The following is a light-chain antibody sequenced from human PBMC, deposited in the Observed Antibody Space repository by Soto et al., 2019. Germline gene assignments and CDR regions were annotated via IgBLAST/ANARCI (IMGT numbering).Light chain of an antibody. CDR3: QQPNSFPIT. Sequence: DIQMTQSPSSVSASVGDRVTITCRASQDISSWLAWYQQKPGKAPKLLIYAASTLQSGVPSRFSGSGSGTDFTLTISSLQPEDSATYYCQQPNSFPITFGQGTRLEIK. V-gene: IGKV1D-12*01. CDR2: AAS. J-gene: IGKJ5*01. CDR1: QDISSW.